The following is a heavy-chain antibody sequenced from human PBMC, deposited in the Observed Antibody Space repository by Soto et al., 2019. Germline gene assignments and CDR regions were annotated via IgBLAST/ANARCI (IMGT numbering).Heavy chain of an antibody. D-gene: IGHD3-22*01. CDR1: GGSISSGGYY. Sequence: QVQLQESGPGLVKPSQTLSLTCTVSGGSISSGGYYWSWIRQHPGKGLEWIGYIYYSGSTYYNPSLRSRVTISVDTSKNQFSLKLSSVTAADTAVYYCARDYHSRGSGYYFDYWGQGTLVTVSS. J-gene: IGHJ4*02. V-gene: IGHV4-31*03. CDR2: IYYSGST. CDR3: ARDYHSRGSGYYFDY.